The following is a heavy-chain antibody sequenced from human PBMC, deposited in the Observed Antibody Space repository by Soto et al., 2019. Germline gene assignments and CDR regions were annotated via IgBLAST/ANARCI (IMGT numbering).Heavy chain of an antibody. Sequence: QVQLVQSGAEVKKPGASVKVSCKASGYTFTSYGISWVRQAPGQGLEWMGWISAYNGNTNYAQKLQGRVTMTTDTSPSTAYMDLRSLRSDDPAVYYCARDAGVSGELYYWCQGTLVTVSS. V-gene: IGHV1-18*01. CDR1: GYTFTSYG. J-gene: IGHJ4*02. CDR2: ISAYNGNT. CDR3: ARDAGVSGELYY. D-gene: IGHD3-16*01.